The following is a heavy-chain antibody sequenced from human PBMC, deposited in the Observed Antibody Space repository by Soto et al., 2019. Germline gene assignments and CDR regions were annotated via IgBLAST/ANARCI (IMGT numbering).Heavy chain of an antibody. CDR3: ARDGGGATACWGYLDY. V-gene: IGHV3-33*01. D-gene: IGHD2-21*01. CDR1: GFTFSGYG. CDR2: IRDDGSNI. J-gene: IGHJ4*02. Sequence: QVQLVESGGGVVQPGRSLRLSCVASGFTFSGYGMHWVRQAPGKGLEWVAIIRDDGSNIYYADSVRGRFAISRDNSKNTLGLQVDSLGAEGTAVYYCARDGGGATACWGYLDYWGQGALVTVSS.